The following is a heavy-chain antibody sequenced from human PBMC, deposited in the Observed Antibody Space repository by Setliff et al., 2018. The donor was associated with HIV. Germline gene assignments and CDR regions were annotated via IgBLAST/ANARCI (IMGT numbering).Heavy chain of an antibody. CDR1: GGSISSRNYY. CDR3: ARHRLCNIGHYIRSGAIDI. CDR2: IYYSGTT. Sequence: SETLSLTCTVSGGSISSRNYYWAWIRQPPWKGLEWIGTIYYSGTTHFNPSLNSRVIISVDTSKKQFSLRLNYVTAADTAVYYCARHRLCNIGHYIRSGAIDIWGPGTMVTVSS. J-gene: IGHJ3*02. V-gene: IGHV4-39*01. D-gene: IGHD4-17*01.